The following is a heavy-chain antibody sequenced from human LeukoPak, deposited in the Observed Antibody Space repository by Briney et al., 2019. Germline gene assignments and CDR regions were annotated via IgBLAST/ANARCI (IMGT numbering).Heavy chain of an antibody. CDR2: ISAYNGNT. Sequence: ASVKVSCKASGYTFTSYGISWVRQAPGQGLEWMGWISAYNGNTNYAQNLQGRVTMTTDTSTSTAYMELRSLRSDDTAVYYCARDSNYYDSSGYSDYWGQGTLVTVSS. D-gene: IGHD3-22*01. CDR3: ARDSNYYDSSGYSDY. J-gene: IGHJ4*02. V-gene: IGHV1-18*01. CDR1: GYTFTSYG.